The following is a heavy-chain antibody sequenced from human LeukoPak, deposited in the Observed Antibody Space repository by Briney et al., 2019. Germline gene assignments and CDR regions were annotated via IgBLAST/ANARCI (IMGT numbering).Heavy chain of an antibody. D-gene: IGHD6-19*01. CDR2: IGSSGSTI. CDR3: ASLSPAVAGYFDY. CDR1: GFTFSSYE. V-gene: IGHV3-48*03. Sequence: GGSLRLSCAASGFTFSSYEMNWVRQAPGKGLEWVSYIGSSGSTIYYADSVKGRFTISRDNAKNSLYLQMNSLRAEDTAVYYCASLSPAVAGYFDYWGQGTLVTVSS. J-gene: IGHJ4*02.